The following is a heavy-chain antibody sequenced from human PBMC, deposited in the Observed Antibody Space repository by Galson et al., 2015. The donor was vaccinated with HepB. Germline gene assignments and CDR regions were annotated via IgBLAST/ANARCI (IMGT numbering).Heavy chain of an antibody. D-gene: IGHD6-13*01. Sequence: SLRLSCAASGFTFSSYGMHWVRQAPGKGLEWMAVISYDGSNKYYADSVKGRFTISRDNSKNTLYLQMNSLRAEDTAVYYCAKCLEPPDNPQLVPDAFDIWGQGTMVSVSS. CDR3: AKCLEPPDNPQLVPDAFDI. CDR1: GFTFSSYG. CDR2: ISYDGSNK. V-gene: IGHV3-30*18. J-gene: IGHJ3*02.